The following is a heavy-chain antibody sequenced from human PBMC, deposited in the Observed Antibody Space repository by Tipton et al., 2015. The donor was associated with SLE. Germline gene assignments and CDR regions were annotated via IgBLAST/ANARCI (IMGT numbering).Heavy chain of an antibody. J-gene: IGHJ5*02. CDR1: GGSISSDY. CDR3: ARYNSPSWFDP. D-gene: IGHD6-19*01. Sequence: TLSLTCTVSGGSISSDYWSWLRPPAGKGLVWIGRLDPSGGTNYNPSLKSRVTMSVDTSKKQFSLKLTSVTAADTAVYYCARYNSPSWFDPWGQGTLVTVSS. V-gene: IGHV4-4*07. CDR2: LDPSGGT.